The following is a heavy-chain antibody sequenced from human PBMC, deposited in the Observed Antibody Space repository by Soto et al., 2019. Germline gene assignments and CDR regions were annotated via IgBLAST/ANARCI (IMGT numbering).Heavy chain of an antibody. CDR3: AREGTYGSGGGPDWYFDL. J-gene: IGHJ2*01. Sequence: EVQLVESGGGLVQPGGSLRLSCAASGFTFSSYDMHWVRQATGKGLEWVSAIGTLHDTFYSGSVKGRFTISRENAKNSLYLQMNDVRAGDTAVYYCAREGTYGSGGGPDWYFDLWGRGTLVTVSS. CDR2: IGTLHDT. V-gene: IGHV3-13*04. CDR1: GFTFSSYD. D-gene: IGHD3-10*01.